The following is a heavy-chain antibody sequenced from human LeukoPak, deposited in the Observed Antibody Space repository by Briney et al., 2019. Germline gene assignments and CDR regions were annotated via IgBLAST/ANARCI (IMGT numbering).Heavy chain of an antibody. Sequence: ASVKVSCKASGYTFTGYYMHWVRQAPGQGLEWMGWINPNSGGTNYAQKFQGWVTMTRDTSISTAYMELSRLRSDDTAVYYCAKDRYSGSYWQHWGVVDYWGQGTLVTVSS. CDR2: INPNSGGT. V-gene: IGHV1-2*04. D-gene: IGHD1-26*01. CDR1: GYTFTGYY. CDR3: AKDRYSGSYWQHWGVVDY. J-gene: IGHJ4*02.